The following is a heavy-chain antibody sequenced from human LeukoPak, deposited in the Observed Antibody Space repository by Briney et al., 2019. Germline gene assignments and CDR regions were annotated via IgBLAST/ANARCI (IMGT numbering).Heavy chain of an antibody. J-gene: IGHJ5*02. CDR2: ISSSSSYI. CDR1: GFTFSSYS. V-gene: IGHV3-21*06. D-gene: IGHD5-12*01. CDR3: ANSRGYSGYEVAES. Sequence: PGGSLRLSCAASGFTFSSYSMNWVRQAPGKGLEWVSSISSSSSYIYYADSVKGRLTVSRDNRKNMLYLQMNSLRAEDTAVYYCANSRGYSGYEVAESWGQGSLVIVSS.